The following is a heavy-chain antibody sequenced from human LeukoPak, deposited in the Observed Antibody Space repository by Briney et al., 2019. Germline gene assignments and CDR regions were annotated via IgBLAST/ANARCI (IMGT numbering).Heavy chain of an antibody. V-gene: IGHV3-48*03. J-gene: IGHJ4*02. Sequence: GGSLRLSCAASGFTFSSYEINWVRQAPGKGLEWVSSISSSGSTKYYADSVKGRFTISRDNAKNSLYLQMNSLRADDTAVYYCARGRAADQLLWYFDYWGQGTLVTVSS. CDR2: ISSSGSTK. CDR3: ARGRAADQLLWYFDY. D-gene: IGHD2-2*01. CDR1: GFTFSSYE.